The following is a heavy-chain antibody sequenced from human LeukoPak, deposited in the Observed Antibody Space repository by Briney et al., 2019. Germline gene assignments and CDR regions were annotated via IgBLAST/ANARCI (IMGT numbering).Heavy chain of an antibody. CDR1: EFTFSSYN. D-gene: IGHD1-1*01. CDR3: ARDRVPYNWNDAPAPYYFDY. J-gene: IGHJ4*01. CDR2: ISSSSSTM. V-gene: IGHV3-48*01. Sequence: GGSLRLSCAASEFTFSSYNMNWVRQAPGKGLEWVSYISSSSSTMYYADSVKGRFTISRDNAKNSLYLQVNSLRAEDTAVYYCARDRVPYNWNDAPAPYYFDYWGHGTLVPVSS.